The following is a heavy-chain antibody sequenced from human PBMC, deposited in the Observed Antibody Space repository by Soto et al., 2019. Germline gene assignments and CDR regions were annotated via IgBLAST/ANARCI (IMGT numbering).Heavy chain of an antibody. CDR3: VHRLAVPGIGSQGSWFDP. Sequence: GSGPTLGNPPQNPTLARPFSWFSLHNSGGGVVWIRQPPGKALEWLALIYWDDDKRYSPSLRSRLTISKDTSKKQVVLTMTNVDSVDTATYHCVHRLAVPGIGSQGSWFDPWGQ. CDR1: WFSLHNSGGG. J-gene: IGHJ5*02. V-gene: IGHV2-5*02. D-gene: IGHD3-10*01. CDR2: IYWDDDK.